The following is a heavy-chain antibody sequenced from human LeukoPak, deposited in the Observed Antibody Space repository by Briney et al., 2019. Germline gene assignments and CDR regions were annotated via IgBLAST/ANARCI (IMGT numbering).Heavy chain of an antibody. V-gene: IGHV4-59*01. CDR2: IYDSGST. CDR1: GGSISSYY. D-gene: IGHD6-19*01. J-gene: IGHJ4*02. Sequence: SETLSLTCTVSGGSISSYYWSWIRQPPGKGLEWIGNIYDSGSTDYNPSLQSRVTISVDPSRNQLSLKLNSVTAADTAVYYCARQGYKSGWYPTFDFWGPGTQVIVSS. CDR3: ARQGYKSGWYPTFDF.